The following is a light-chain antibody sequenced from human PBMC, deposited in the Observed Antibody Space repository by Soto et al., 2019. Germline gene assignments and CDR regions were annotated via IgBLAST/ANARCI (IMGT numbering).Light chain of an antibody. J-gene: IGKJ1*01. CDR3: QQYNNWPPDRT. V-gene: IGKV3-15*01. Sequence: EIVMTQSPATLSVSPGERATVSCRASQSVGSNLAWCQQKPGQAPRLLIYGASTRATGITARFSGSGSGTEFTLTISSLQSEDFAIYFCQQYNNWPPDRTFGQGTKVEIK. CDR1: QSVGSN. CDR2: GAS.